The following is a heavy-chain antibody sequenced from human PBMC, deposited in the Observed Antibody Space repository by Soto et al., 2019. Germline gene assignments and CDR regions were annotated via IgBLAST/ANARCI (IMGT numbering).Heavy chain of an antibody. CDR2: IYDSGSP. V-gene: IGHV4-59*01. D-gene: IGHD3-9*01. CDR1: GGSISVYY. Sequence: SETLSLTCTISGGSISVYYWSWIRQSPGQGLEWIGYIYDSGSPYYNPSLKTRVTISADTSKNQFSLKLTSATAPDTAVYFCARGVGSSPPRYWGRGTLVTVSS. CDR3: ARGVGSSPPRY. J-gene: IGHJ4*02.